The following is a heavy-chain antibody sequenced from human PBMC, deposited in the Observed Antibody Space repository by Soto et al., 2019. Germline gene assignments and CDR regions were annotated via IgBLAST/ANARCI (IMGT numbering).Heavy chain of an antibody. V-gene: IGHV3-11*01. J-gene: IGHJ6*03. CDR1: GFTFSDYY. CDR3: AREGGCSSTSCPSGQYYMDV. Sequence: GGSLRLSCAASGFTFSDYYMSWIRQAPGKGLEWVSYISSSGSTIYYADSVKGRFTISRDNAKNSLYVQMNSLRAEDTAVYYCAREGGCSSTSCPSGQYYMDVWGKGTTVTVS. CDR2: ISSSGSTI. D-gene: IGHD2-2*01.